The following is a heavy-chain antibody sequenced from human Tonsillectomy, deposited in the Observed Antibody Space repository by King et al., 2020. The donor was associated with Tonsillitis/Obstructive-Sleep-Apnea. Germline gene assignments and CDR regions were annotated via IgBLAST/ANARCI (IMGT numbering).Heavy chain of an antibody. CDR3: ASGPEYSSSPETEFDY. J-gene: IGHJ4*02. V-gene: IGHV4-34*01. Sequence: VQLQQWGAGLLKPSETLSLTCAVYGGSFSGYYWSWIRQPPGKGLEWIGEINHSGSTNYNPSLKSRVTISVDTSKNQFFLKLSSVTAADTAVYYCASGPEYSSSPETEFDYWGQGTLVTVSS. CDR1: GGSFSGYY. CDR2: INHSGST. D-gene: IGHD6-6*01.